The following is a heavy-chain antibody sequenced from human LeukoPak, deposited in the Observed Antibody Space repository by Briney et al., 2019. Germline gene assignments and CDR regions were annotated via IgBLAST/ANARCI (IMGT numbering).Heavy chain of an antibody. CDR1: VFTPSDSH. CDR3: ASGTTHIDY. CDR2: ISSTGGSI. Sequence: GRTLRLSSAVSVFTPSDSHMNSITHAPGKGLEWLSYISSTGGSIYYPDSVTGRFAIYRDSDRHSLHLHLTSLRAEDPPVCYCASGTTHIDYWGQGTLVTVSS. D-gene: IGHD1-14*01. J-gene: IGHJ4*02. V-gene: IGHV3-11*01.